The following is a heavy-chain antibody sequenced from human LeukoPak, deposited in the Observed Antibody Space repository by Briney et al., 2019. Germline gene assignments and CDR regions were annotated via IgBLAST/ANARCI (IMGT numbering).Heavy chain of an antibody. J-gene: IGHJ4*02. V-gene: IGHV3-23*01. CDR3: ATRKGIYDSSGFYWGALSALDY. Sequence: PGGSLRLSCAASGFTFSNYAMTWVRQAPGKGLEWVSAISGSGGSTYYADSVKGRFTISRDNSKNTLYLQMNSLRAEDTAVYYCATRKGIYDSSGFYWGALSALDYWGQGTLVTVSS. D-gene: IGHD3-22*01. CDR1: GFTFSNYA. CDR2: ISGSGGST.